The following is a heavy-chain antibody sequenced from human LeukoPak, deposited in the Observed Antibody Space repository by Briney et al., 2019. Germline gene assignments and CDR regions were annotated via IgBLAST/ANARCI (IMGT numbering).Heavy chain of an antibody. V-gene: IGHV3-7*01. CDR2: IKGDGNEI. CDR1: GFIFSNYW. Sequence: GGSLRLSCAASGFIFSNYWMTWVRQTPGKGLEWVANIKGDGNEIFYVDSVKGRFTISRDNAKNSLYLQMNSLRAEDTAVYYCARSPDGVDYWGQGTLVTVSS. CDR3: ARSPDGVDY. D-gene: IGHD3-10*01. J-gene: IGHJ4*02.